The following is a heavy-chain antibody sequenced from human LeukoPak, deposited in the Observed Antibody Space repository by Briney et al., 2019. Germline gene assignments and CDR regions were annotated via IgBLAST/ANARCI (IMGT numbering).Heavy chain of an antibody. J-gene: IGHJ2*01. V-gene: IGHV3-7*01. Sequence: PGGSLRLSCAASGFTFSSYWMSWVRQAPGKGLEWVANIKQDGSEKYYVDSVKGRFTISRDNAKNSLYLQMNSLRAEDTAVYYCARDMGVSAATTDWYFDLWGRGTLVTVSS. CDR2: IKQDGSEK. CDR3: ARDMGVSAATTDWYFDL. CDR1: GFTFSSYW. D-gene: IGHD2-2*01.